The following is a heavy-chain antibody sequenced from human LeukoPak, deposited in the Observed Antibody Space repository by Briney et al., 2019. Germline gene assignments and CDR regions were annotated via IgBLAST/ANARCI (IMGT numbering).Heavy chain of an antibody. CDR2: INPNSGGT. J-gene: IGHJ6*03. V-gene: IGHV1-2*06. CDR1: GYTFTGYY. D-gene: IGHD3-10*01. CDR3: ARGLKFVYGSGLPGYPLHMDV. Sequence: ASVKVSCKASGYTFTGYYMHWVRQAPGQGLEWMGRINPNSGGTNYAQKFQGRVTMTRDTSISTAYMGLSRLRSDDTAVYYCARGLKFVYGSGLPGYPLHMDVWGKGTTVTVSS.